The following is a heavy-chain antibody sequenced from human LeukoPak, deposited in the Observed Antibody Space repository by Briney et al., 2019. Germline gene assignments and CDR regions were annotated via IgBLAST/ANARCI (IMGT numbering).Heavy chain of an antibody. CDR1: GYTFTSYG. J-gene: IGHJ4*02. D-gene: IGHD6-6*01. CDR2: ISAYNGNT. CDR3: AKGLGLGYSSSSYYFDY. Sequence: ASVKVSCKASGYTFTSYGISWVRQAPGQGLEWMGWISAYNGNTNYAQKLQGRVTMTTDTSTSTAYMELRSLRSDDTAVYYCAKGLGLGYSSSSYYFDYWGQGTLVTVSS. V-gene: IGHV1-18*01.